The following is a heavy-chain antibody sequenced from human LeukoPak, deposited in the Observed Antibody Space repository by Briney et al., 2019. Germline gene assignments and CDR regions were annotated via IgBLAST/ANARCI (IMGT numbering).Heavy chain of an antibody. J-gene: IGHJ2*01. Sequence: GGSLRLSCAASGFTFSSYEMNWVRQAPGKGLEWASYISSSGSTIYYADSVKGRFTISRDNAKNSLYLQMNSLRAEDTAVYYCASEKLGPDWYFDLWGRGTLVTVSS. CDR2: ISSSGSTI. V-gene: IGHV3-48*03. CDR1: GFTFSSYE. D-gene: IGHD1-7*01. CDR3: ASEKLGPDWYFDL.